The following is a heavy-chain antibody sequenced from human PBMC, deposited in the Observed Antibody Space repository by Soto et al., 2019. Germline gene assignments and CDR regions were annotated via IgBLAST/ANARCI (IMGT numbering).Heavy chain of an antibody. D-gene: IGHD3-22*01. V-gene: IGHV1-69*06. CDR1: GGTFSSYA. Sequence: QVQLVQSGAEVKKPGSSVKVSCKASGGTFSSYAISWVRQAPGQGLEWMGGIIPIFGTANYAQEFQGRVTITADKSTSTAYMELSSLRYEDTDVYYCASEPYYYDSSGYYYQTWGQGTLVTVSS. J-gene: IGHJ5*02. CDR3: ASEPYYYDSSGYYYQT. CDR2: IIPIFGTA.